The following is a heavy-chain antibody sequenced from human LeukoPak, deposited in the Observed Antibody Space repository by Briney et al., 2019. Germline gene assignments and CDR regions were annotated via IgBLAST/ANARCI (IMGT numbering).Heavy chain of an antibody. CDR2: ISNDGDKK. J-gene: IGHJ4*02. D-gene: IGHD3-22*01. V-gene: IGHV3-30*03. CDR3: ARGSTYYDSSGQVPFDY. Sequence: GGSLRLSCAASGFIFSNYGMHWVRQAPGKGLEWVAVISNDGDKKYYADSVKGRFTISRDNSKNSLYLQMNSLRAEDTAVYYCARGSTYYDSSGQVPFDYWGQGTLVTVSS. CDR1: GFIFSNYG.